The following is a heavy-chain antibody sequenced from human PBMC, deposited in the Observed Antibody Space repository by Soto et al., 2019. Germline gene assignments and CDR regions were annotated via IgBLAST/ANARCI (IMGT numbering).Heavy chain of an antibody. D-gene: IGHD4-17*01. J-gene: IGHJ6*03. Sequence: PGESLKISCKGSGYSFTSYWIGWVRQMPGKGLEWMGIIYPGDSDTRYSPSFQGQVTISADKSISTAYLQWSSLKASDTAMYYFARHRMTTVTHVDYYYYYMDVWGKGTTVTVSS. CDR2: IYPGDSDT. V-gene: IGHV5-51*01. CDR1: GYSFTSYW. CDR3: ARHRMTTVTHVDYYYYYMDV.